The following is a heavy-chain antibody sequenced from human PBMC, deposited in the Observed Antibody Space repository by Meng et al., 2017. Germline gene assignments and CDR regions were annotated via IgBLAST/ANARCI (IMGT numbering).Heavy chain of an antibody. CDR1: GGSFSGYY. Sequence: QGQLQQWGAGLLKPSGTLSLTCAVYGGSFSGYYWSWIRQPPGKGLEWIGEINHSGSTNYNPSLKSRVTISVDTSKNQFSLKLSSVTAADTAVYYCARRRGGSSDWFDPWGQGTLVTVSS. CDR2: INHSGST. D-gene: IGHD6-6*01. CDR3: ARRRGGSSDWFDP. J-gene: IGHJ5*02. V-gene: IGHV4-34*01.